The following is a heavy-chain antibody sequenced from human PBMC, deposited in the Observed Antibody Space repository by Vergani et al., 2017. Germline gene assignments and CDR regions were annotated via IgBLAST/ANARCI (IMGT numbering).Heavy chain of an antibody. Sequence: QLHLHESCPGLVKPSETLSLTCTVSGGSISSSSYYWGWIRQPPGKGLEWIGSIYYSGSTYYNPSLKSRVTISVDTSKNQFSLKLSSVTAADTAVYYCASIAAAGTGPGYWGQGTLVTVSS. V-gene: IGHV4-39*01. CDR2: IYYSGST. CDR1: GGSISSSSYY. D-gene: IGHD6-13*01. CDR3: ASIAAAGTGPGY. J-gene: IGHJ4*02.